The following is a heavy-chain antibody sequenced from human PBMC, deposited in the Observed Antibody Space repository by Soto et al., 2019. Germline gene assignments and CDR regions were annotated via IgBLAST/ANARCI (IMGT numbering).Heavy chain of an antibody. V-gene: IGHV1-18*01. Sequence: ASVKVSCKTSGYTFASHSLTWVRQAPGQGLEWIGWISPYNGNTNYAQQFQGRVTMTTDTSTSTVYLELRSLRSDDTAMYYCAREQITIFGVVNDYWGQGTLVTVSS. D-gene: IGHD3-3*01. CDR3: AREQITIFGVVNDY. CDR1: GYTFASHS. J-gene: IGHJ4*02. CDR2: ISPYNGNT.